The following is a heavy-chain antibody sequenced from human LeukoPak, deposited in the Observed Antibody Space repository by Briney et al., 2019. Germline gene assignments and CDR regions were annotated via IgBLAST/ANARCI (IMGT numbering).Heavy chain of an antibody. Sequence: GGSLRLSCAASGFTFSSYSMNWVRQALGKGLEWVSSISSSSSYIYYADSVKGRFTISRDNAKNSLYLQMNSLRAEDTAVYYCARDSAGTTGYWGQGTLVTVSS. V-gene: IGHV3-21*01. D-gene: IGHD1-7*01. CDR1: GFTFSSYS. CDR2: ISSSSSYI. CDR3: ARDSAGTTGY. J-gene: IGHJ4*02.